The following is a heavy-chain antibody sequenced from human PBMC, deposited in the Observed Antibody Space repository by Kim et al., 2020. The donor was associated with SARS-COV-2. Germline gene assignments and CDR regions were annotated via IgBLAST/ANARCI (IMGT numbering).Heavy chain of an antibody. D-gene: IGHD3-3*01. CDR2: INAGNGNT. CDR3: ARSSNLIMIFGVVIIPREGYFDD. CDR1: GYTFTSYA. J-gene: IGHJ4*02. V-gene: IGHV1-3*01. Sequence: ASVKVSCKASGYTFTSYAMHWVRQAPGQRLEWMGWINAGNGNTKYSQKFQGRVTITRDTSASTAYMELSSLRSEDTAVYYCARSSNLIMIFGVVIIPREGYFDDWGQGTLVTVSS.